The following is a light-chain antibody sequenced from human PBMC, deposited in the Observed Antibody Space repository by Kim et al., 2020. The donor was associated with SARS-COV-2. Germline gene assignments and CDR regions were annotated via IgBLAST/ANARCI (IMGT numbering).Light chain of an antibody. CDR2: DVS. V-gene: IGLV2-11*01. J-gene: IGLJ3*02. Sequence: GQSVTVSCTGTSGDVGGYNYVSCYQQHPGKAPKLMIYDVSKRPSGVPDRFSGSKSGNTASLTISGLQAEDEADYYCCSYAGSYTWVFGGGTQLTVL. CDR3: CSYAGSYTWV. CDR1: SGDVGGYNY.